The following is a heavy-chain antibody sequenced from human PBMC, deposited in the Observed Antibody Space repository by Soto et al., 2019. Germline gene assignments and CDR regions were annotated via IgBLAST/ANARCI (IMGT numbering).Heavy chain of an antibody. D-gene: IGHD2-21*02. V-gene: IGHV3-23*01. CDR2: MTGSGGDI. Sequence: EVQLLESGGGLVQPGGSLRLSCAASGFSVSRYAMMWVRQPPGKGQEWVAGMTGSGGDIRYADPVKGRFPISKDNSKNTLYVQMNSLRAEDTAIYYCAKDAVYGDGLWLAGNWGQGTLVTVSS. J-gene: IGHJ4*02. CDR1: GFSVSRYA. CDR3: AKDAVYGDGLWLAGN.